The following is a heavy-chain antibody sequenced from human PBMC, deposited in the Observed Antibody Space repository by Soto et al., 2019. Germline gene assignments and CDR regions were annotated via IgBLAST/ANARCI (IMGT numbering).Heavy chain of an antibody. CDR2: IKEDGSEK. V-gene: IGHV3-7*01. J-gene: IGHJ6*03. CDR3: ARGRMVRGVTLYYYYYMDV. D-gene: IGHD3-10*01. CDR1: GFTFSFYW. Sequence: EVQLVESGGGLVQPGGSLRLSCAASGFTFSFYWMSWVRQAPGKGLEWVANIKEDGSEKYYVDSVKGRFTISRDNAKNSLYLQMNSLRAEDTAVYSCARGRMVRGVTLYYYYYMDVWGKGTTVTVS.